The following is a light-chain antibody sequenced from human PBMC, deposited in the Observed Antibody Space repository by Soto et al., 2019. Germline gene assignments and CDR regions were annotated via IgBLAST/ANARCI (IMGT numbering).Light chain of an antibody. J-gene: IGKJ1*01. V-gene: IGKV1-5*01. CDR2: DAS. CDR1: EDINDW. CDR3: QQYKSRRT. Sequence: QMRPLPSTRSAYLGDRVTNTSRASEDINDWLAWYQQKPGNAPKFLIYDASTLQSGVPSRFSGSGSGTEFTLTISSLQPDDSATYYCQQYKSRRTVAQGTKVDIK.